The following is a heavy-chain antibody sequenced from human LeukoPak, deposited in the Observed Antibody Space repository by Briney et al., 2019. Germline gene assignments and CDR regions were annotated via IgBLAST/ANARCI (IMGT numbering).Heavy chain of an antibody. Sequence: GASLRISCKGSGYSFTSYWISWVRPLPGKGLEWMGRIDPSDSYTNYSPSFQGHVTISADKSISTAYLQWSSLKASDTAMYYCAVGAAGCSSTSCYHYWGQGTLVTVSS. CDR2: IDPSDSYT. V-gene: IGHV5-10-1*01. D-gene: IGHD2-2*01. J-gene: IGHJ4*02. CDR3: AVGAAGCSSTSCYHY. CDR1: GYSFTSYW.